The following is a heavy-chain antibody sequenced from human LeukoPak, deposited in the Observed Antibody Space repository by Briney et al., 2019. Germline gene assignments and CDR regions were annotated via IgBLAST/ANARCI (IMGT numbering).Heavy chain of an antibody. V-gene: IGHV3-9*03. CDR1: GFTFDDYA. CDR2: ISWNSGSI. Sequence: PGRSLRLSCAASGFTFDDYAMHWIRQAPGKGLDKVSGISWNSGSIGYADSVKGRFTISRDNAKNSLYLQMNSLRAEDMALYYCAKDNDSSGYSYAFDIWGQGTMVTVSS. CDR3: AKDNDSSGYSYAFDI. D-gene: IGHD3-22*01. J-gene: IGHJ3*02.